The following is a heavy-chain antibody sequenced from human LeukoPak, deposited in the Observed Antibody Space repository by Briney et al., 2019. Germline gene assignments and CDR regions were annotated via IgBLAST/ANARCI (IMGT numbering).Heavy chain of an antibody. J-gene: IGHJ3*02. CDR1: GGTFISYA. CDR2: IIAIFGTA. Sequence: GASVTVSCTASGGTFISYAISWVRQAPGQGVEWMGGIIAIFGTANYAQKFQGSVTITTDESTSTAYMELSSLRSEDTAVYYCARGKSDSSGYYYADAFDIWGQGTMVTVSS. CDR3: ARGKSDSSGYYYADAFDI. D-gene: IGHD3-22*01. V-gene: IGHV1-69*05.